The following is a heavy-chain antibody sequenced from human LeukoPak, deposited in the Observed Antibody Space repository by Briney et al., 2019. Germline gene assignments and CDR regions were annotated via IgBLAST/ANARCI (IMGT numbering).Heavy chain of an antibody. Sequence: GGSLRLSCAASGFTFSSYAMHWVRQAPGKGLEWVSVIYSGGSTYYADSVKGRFTISRDNSKNTLYLQMNSLRAEDTAVYYCVRGVEQTFDIWGQGTMVIVSS. CDR1: GFTFSSYA. CDR3: VRGVEQTFDI. V-gene: IGHV3-66*01. CDR2: IYSGGST. D-gene: IGHD1/OR15-1a*01. J-gene: IGHJ3*02.